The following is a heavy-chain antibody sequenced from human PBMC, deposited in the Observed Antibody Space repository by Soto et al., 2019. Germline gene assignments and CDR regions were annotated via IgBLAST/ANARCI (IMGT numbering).Heavy chain of an antibody. CDR2: ISSSGGST. CDR3: ARDRLGGGYSGYYGMDV. CDR1: GFTFSSYA. V-gene: IGHV3-23*01. J-gene: IGHJ6*02. Sequence: EGSLRISCAASGFTFSSYAMSWVRQAPGKGLEWVSAISSSGGSTYYADSVKGRFTISRDNAKNSLYLQMNSLRDEDTAVYYCARDRLGGGYSGYYGMDVWGQGTTVTVSS. D-gene: IGHD5-12*01.